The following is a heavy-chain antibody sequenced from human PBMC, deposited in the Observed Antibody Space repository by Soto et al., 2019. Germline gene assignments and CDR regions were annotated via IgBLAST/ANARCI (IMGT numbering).Heavy chain of an antibody. CDR1: GYTFTDYG. D-gene: IGHD3-3*01. J-gene: IGHJ4*02. CDR3: ARISQSDFWSGYYYFFDY. V-gene: IGHV1-18*01. Sequence: QVHLVQSGAEVEKPGASVKVSCTASGYTFTDYGISWVRQAPGQGLQWMGWITAFNGNTKYAQQFQGRVNMTTDTSTSTAYMELRSLESDDTAVYYCARISQSDFWSGYYYFFDYWGQGTLVTVSS. CDR2: ITAFNGNT.